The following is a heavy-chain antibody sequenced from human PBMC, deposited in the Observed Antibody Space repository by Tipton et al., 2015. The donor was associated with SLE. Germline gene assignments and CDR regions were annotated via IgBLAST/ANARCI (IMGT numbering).Heavy chain of an antibody. CDR1: GFSFNNYG. J-gene: IGHJ4*01. D-gene: IGHD3/OR15-3a*01. V-gene: IGHV3-7*03. CDR3: ATHGTGADY. CDR2: MKTDGSET. Sequence: LRLSCAASGFSFNNYGMHWARQAPGKGLEWVAYMKTDGSETFYVDSVKGRFTISRDNARNSLYLQMNSLRTEDSAMYFCATHGTGADYWGQGTLVTVSS.